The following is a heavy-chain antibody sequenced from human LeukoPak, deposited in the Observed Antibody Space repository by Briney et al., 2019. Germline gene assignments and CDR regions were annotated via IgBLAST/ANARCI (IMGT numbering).Heavy chain of an antibody. J-gene: IGHJ4*02. CDR1: GFTCSSYA. V-gene: IGHV3-23*01. CDR3: AKDPTNTMIVVVFFDY. CDR2: ISGSGGST. D-gene: IGHD3-22*01. Sequence: GGSLRLSCAASGFTCSSYAMSWVRQAPGKGLEWVSAISGSGGSTYYADSVKGRFTISRDNSKNTLYLQMNSLRAEDTAVYYCAKDPTNTMIVVVFFDYWGQGTLVTVSS.